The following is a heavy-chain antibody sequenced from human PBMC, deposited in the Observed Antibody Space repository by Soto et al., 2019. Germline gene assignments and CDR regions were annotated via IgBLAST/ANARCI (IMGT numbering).Heavy chain of an antibody. CDR2: IYYSGST. CDR1: GGSISSSSYY. V-gene: IGHV4-39*01. CDR3: ARRTTKYSSGWDGNQGVDY. Sequence: QLQLQESGPGLVKPSETLSLTCTVAGGSISSSSYYWGWIRQPPGKGLEWIGSIYYSGSTYYNPSLKSRVTITVGTCKSPSSLKLRFVTAAYAAVYSCARRTTKYSSGWDGNQGVDYWGQGTLVTVSS. J-gene: IGHJ4*02. D-gene: IGHD6-19*01.